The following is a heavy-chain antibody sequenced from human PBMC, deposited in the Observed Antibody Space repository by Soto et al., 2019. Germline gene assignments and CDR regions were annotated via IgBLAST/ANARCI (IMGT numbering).Heavy chain of an antibody. J-gene: IGHJ4*02. Sequence: QITLKESGPTLVKPTQTLTLTCTFSGFSLSTSGVGVGWIRQPPGKDLEWLALIYWDDDKRYSPSLNSRLTITKDTSKNQVVLTMTNMDPVDTATYYCAHISYYDSSGYSNYWGQGTLVTVSS. CDR1: GFSLSTSGVG. CDR3: AHISYYDSSGYSNY. D-gene: IGHD3-22*01. V-gene: IGHV2-5*02. CDR2: IYWDDDK.